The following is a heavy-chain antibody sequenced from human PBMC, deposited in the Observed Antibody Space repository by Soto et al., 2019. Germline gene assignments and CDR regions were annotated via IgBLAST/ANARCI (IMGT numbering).Heavy chain of an antibody. CDR1: GFTFCSYG. CDR2: ISYDGSDK. Sequence: QVQLVESGGGVVQPGRSLRLSCAASGFTFCSYGMHWVRQAPGKGLEWVAVISYDGSDKYYADSVKGRFTISRDNSKNTLNLQMNSLRADDTAVYYCAKALGELSPESYDYWGQGTLITVSS. V-gene: IGHV3-30*18. CDR3: AKALGELSPESYDY. D-gene: IGHD3-16*02. J-gene: IGHJ4*02.